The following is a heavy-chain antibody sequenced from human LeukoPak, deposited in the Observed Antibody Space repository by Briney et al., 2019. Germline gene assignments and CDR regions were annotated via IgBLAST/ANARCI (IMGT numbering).Heavy chain of an antibody. D-gene: IGHD3-22*01. CDR2: INHSGST. V-gene: IGHV4-34*01. CDR3: ARGRRITMIVVVMGTFDY. Sequence: SETLSLTCAVYGGSFSGYYWSWIRQPPGKGLEWIGEINHSGSTNYNPSLKSRVTISVDTSKNRFSLKLSSVIAADTAVYYCARGRRITMIVVVMGTFDYWGQGTLVTVSS. CDR1: GGSFSGYY. J-gene: IGHJ4*02.